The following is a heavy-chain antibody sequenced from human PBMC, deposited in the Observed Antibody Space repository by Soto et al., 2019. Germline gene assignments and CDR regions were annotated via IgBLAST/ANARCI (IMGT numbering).Heavy chain of an antibody. D-gene: IGHD5-18*01. CDR1: GGSITNYY. J-gene: IGHJ4*02. CDR3: ARDHPHSYGIYYFDY. CDR2: IYSSGST. V-gene: IGHV4-59*01. Sequence: QVQLQESGPGLVKPSETLSLTCTVSGGSITNYYWSWIRQPPGKGLEWIGYIYSSGSTNYNPSLKSRVTISADTSQNPVSLKLTSVTAADTAVYYCARDHPHSYGIYYFDYWGQGTLVTVSS.